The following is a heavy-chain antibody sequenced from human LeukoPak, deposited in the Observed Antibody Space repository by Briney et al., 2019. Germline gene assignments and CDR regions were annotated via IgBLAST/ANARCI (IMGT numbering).Heavy chain of an antibody. D-gene: IGHD2-15*01. V-gene: IGHV3-20*04. CDR3: ARGSSVVALD. CDR1: GFTFDDYG. CDR2: INWNGGRT. J-gene: IGHJ4*02. Sequence: GGSLRLSCAASGFTFDDYGMSWVRQAPGKGLEWVSGINWNGGRTGYVDSVKGRFTISRDNAKNTLYLQMNSLRAEDTAVYYCARGSSVVALDWGQGTLVTVSS.